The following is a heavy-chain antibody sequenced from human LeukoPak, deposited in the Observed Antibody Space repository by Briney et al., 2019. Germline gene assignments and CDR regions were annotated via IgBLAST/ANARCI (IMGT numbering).Heavy chain of an antibody. CDR3: ARDPLRIGPYYFDY. CDR2: ISGGSASI. J-gene: IGHJ4*02. D-gene: IGHD3/OR15-3a*01. CDR1: GFTFRAYR. Sequence: PGGSLRLSCAASGFTFRAYRMYWVRLAPGRGLEWVSDISGGSASIFYADSVKGRFTISRDNAKNSLYLQMNSLRDEDTAVYHCARDPLRIGPYYFDYWGQGTLVTVSS. V-gene: IGHV3-48*02.